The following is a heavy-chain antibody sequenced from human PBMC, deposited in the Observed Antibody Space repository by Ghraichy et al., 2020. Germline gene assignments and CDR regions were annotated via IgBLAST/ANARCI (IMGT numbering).Heavy chain of an antibody. D-gene: IGHD3-16*02. V-gene: IGHV3-30*04. J-gene: IGHJ1*01. CDR2: ISYDGSNK. CDR3: ARDPTFYVIGYFQH. CDR1: GFTFSSYA. Sequence: GGSLRLSCAASGFTFSSYAMHWVRQAPGKGLEWVAVISYDGSNKYYADSVKGRFTISRDNSKNTLYLQMNSLRAEDTAVYYCARDPTFYVIGYFQHWGQGTLVTVSS.